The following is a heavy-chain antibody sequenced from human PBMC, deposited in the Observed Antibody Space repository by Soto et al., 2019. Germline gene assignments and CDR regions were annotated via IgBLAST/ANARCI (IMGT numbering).Heavy chain of an antibody. V-gene: IGHV4-39*01. CDR3: ARLAGDSDAYYYDSSGYYSLDY. CDR1: GGSISSSSYY. CDR2: IYYSGST. D-gene: IGHD3-22*01. Sequence: SETLSLTCTVSGGSISSSSYYWGWIRQPPGKGLEWFGSIYYSGSTYYNPSLKSRVTISVDTSKNQFSLKLSSVTAADTAVYYCARLAGDSDAYYYDSSGYYSLDYWGQGTLVTVS. J-gene: IGHJ4*02.